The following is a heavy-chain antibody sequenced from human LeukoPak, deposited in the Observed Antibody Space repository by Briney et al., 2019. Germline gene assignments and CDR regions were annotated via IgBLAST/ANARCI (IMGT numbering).Heavy chain of an antibody. J-gene: IGHJ5*02. Sequence: SETLSLTCTVSGGAISTSNYYWGWIRQPPGKGLEWIGSIYHSGSTYYNPSLKSRVTISVDPSKNQFSLKLSSVTAADTAVYYCARRWGGSGTWFDPWGQGTLVTVSS. CDR2: IYHSGST. CDR1: GGAISTSNYY. CDR3: ARRWGGSGTWFDP. D-gene: IGHD6-25*01. V-gene: IGHV4-39*07.